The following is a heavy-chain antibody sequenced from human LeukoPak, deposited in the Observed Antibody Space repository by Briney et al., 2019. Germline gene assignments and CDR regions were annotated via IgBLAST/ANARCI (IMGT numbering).Heavy chain of an antibody. J-gene: IGHJ4*02. CDR3: ARGGSYHRRYFDY. CDR2: INPNSGGT. V-gene: IGHV1-2*06. D-gene: IGHD1-26*01. CDR1: GYTFTGYY. Sequence: ASVKVSCKASGYTFTGYYMHWVRQAPGQGLEWMGRINPNSGGTNYAQKLQGRVTMTTDTSTSTAYMELRSLRSDDTAVYYCARGGSYHRRYFDYWGQGTLVTVSS.